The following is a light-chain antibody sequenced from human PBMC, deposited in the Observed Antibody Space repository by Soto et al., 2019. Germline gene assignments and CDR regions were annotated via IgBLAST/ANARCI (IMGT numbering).Light chain of an antibody. V-gene: IGKV3-20*01. CDR3: QQYGSSRT. CDR2: AAS. CDR1: QSVSSSY. J-gene: IGKJ3*01. Sequence: EIVLTQSPGTLSLSPGERATLSCRASQSVSSSYLAWYQQKPGQAPRLLIYAASSRATGIPDRFSGSGSGTDFTLTISRLEPEDFAVYYCQQYGSSRTFGPGTRWIS.